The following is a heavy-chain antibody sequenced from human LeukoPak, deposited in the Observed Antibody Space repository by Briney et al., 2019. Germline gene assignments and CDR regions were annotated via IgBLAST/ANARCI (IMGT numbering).Heavy chain of an antibody. CDR3: AKDRVAVAAYYLDY. Sequence: GGSLRLSCAASGFTFSSYGMHWVRQAPGKGLEWVAVISYDGSNKYYADSVKGRFTISRDNSKSTLYLQMNSLRAEDTAVYYCAKDRVAVAAYYLDYWGQGTLVTVSS. CDR1: GFTFSSYG. D-gene: IGHD6-19*01. CDR2: ISYDGSNK. J-gene: IGHJ4*02. V-gene: IGHV3-30*18.